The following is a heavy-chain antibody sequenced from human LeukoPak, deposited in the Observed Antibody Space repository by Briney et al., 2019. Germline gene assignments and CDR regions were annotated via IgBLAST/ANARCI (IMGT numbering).Heavy chain of an antibody. CDR1: GGSISSYY. CDR2: IYTSGST. J-gene: IGHJ5*02. CDR3: ARDREYSSSSYWFDP. V-gene: IGHV4-4*07. D-gene: IGHD6-6*01. Sequence: SETLSLTCTVSGGSISSYYWSWIRQPAGKGLEWIGRIYTSGSTNYNPSLKSRVTMSVDTSKNQFSLKLSSVTAADTAVYYCARDREYSSSSYWFDPWGQGTLVTVSS.